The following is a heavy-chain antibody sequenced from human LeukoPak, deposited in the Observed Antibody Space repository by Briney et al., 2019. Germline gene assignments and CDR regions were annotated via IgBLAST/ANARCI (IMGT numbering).Heavy chain of an antibody. CDR3: AGHHPRNTVDF. Sequence: ASETLSLTCTVSGGSISSYYWSWIRQPPGKGLEWIAYISDIGSINYNPSLKSRVTISLDTSKNQFSLKLSSVTAADTAVYYCAGHHPRNTVDFWGQGTLVTVSS. D-gene: IGHD2/OR15-2a*01. J-gene: IGHJ4*02. CDR1: GGSISSYY. CDR2: ISDIGSI. V-gene: IGHV4-59*08.